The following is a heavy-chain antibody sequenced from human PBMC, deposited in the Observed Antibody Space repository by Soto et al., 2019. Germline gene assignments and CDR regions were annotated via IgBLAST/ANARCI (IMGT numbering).Heavy chain of an antibody. CDR2: IRSKANSYAT. CDR3: TRHSDTRALVGATKYSVWFDP. Sequence: EVQLVESGGGLVQPGGSLKLSCAASGFTFSGSXMHWVRQASGKXXXWVGRIRSKANSYATAYAASVKGRFTISRDDSKNTAYLQMNSLKTEDTAVYYCTRHSDTRALVGATKYSVWFDPWGQGTLVTVSS. J-gene: IGHJ5*02. CDR1: GFTFSGSX. D-gene: IGHD1-26*01. V-gene: IGHV3-73*02.